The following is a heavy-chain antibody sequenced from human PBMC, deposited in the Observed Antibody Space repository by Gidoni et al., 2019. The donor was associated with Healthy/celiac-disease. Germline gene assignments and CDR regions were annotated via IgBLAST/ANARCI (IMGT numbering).Heavy chain of an antibody. D-gene: IGHD1-26*01. CDR2: IIPNFGTA. V-gene: IGHV1-69*01. CDR1: GGTFRSYA. CDR3: ARNRRGSYVRRFDY. J-gene: IGHJ4*02. Sequence: LLVPSAAEVKPPGSSSHVSSHASGGTFRSYASSWVRQAPGQGLEWMGGIIPNFGTANYAQKFKGRVTITADESTSTAYMELSSLRAEDTAGYYCARNRRGSYVRRFDYWGQGTLVTVSS.